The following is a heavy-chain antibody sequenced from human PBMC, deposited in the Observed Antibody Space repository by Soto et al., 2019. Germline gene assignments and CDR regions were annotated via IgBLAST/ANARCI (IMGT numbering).Heavy chain of an antibody. D-gene: IGHD3-3*01. CDR3: ARAKFLEWLLFDF. CDR1: GGSISGYY. J-gene: IGHJ4*02. Sequence: SHPVSLTCDVSGGSISGYYLSWIQQPPGKGLEWIGYIYYSGSTNYTPSLKGRVTISVDPSKNRFSLKLSSVTAADTAVYYCARAKFLEWLLFDFCGQGTLVYGSA. CDR2: IYYSGST. V-gene: IGHV4-59*01.